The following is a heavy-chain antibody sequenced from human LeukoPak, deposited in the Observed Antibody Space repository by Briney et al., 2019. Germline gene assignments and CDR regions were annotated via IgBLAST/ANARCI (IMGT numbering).Heavy chain of an antibody. D-gene: IGHD4-11*01. V-gene: IGHV4-59*01. CDR1: GGSISSYY. CDR2: IYYSGST. CDR3: ARAIVGTVTTTFDY. Sequence: SETLSLTCTVSGGSISSYYWSWIRQPPGKGLEWFGYIYYSGSTNYNPPLKSRVTISVDTSKNQFSLKLSSVTAADTAVYYCARAIVGTVTTTFDYWGQGTLVTVSS. J-gene: IGHJ4*02.